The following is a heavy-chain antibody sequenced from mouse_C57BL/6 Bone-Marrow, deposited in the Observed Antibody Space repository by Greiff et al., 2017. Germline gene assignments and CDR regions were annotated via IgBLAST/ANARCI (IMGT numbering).Heavy chain of an antibody. CDR2: IYPRDGST. CDR3: AREVYYYGSSPYWYFDV. D-gene: IGHD1-1*01. V-gene: IGHV1-78*01. CDR1: GYTFTDHT. Sequence: LQESDAELVKPGASVKISCKVSGYTFTDHTIHWMKQRPEQGLEWIGYIYPRDGSTKYNEKFKGKATLTADKSSSTAYMQLNSLTSEDSAVYFCAREVYYYGSSPYWYFDVWGTGTTVTVSS. J-gene: IGHJ1*03.